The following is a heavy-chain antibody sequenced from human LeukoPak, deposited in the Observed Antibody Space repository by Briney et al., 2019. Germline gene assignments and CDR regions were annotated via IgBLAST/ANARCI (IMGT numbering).Heavy chain of an antibody. J-gene: IGHJ6*04. D-gene: IGHD6-13*01. CDR2: IWYDGSNK. Sequence: GRSLRLSCAASGFTFSSYGMHWVRQAPGKGLEWVAVIWYDGSNKYYADSVKGRFTISRDNSKNTLYLQMNSLRAEDTAVYYCAREGVAAAGYYYGMDVWSKGTTVTVSS. CDR1: GFTFSSYG. V-gene: IGHV3-33*01. CDR3: AREGVAAAGYYYGMDV.